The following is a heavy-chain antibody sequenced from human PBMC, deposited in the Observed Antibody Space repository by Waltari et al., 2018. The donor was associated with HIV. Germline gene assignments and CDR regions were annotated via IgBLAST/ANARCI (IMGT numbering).Heavy chain of an antibody. CDR3: ARCPSEQQLPPFDY. CDR1: GGSFSGYY. V-gene: IGHV4-34*01. D-gene: IGHD6-13*01. Sequence: QVQLQQWGAGLLKPSETLSLTCAVYGGSFSGYYWSWIRQPPGKGLEWIGEINHSGSTNYNPSLKSRVTISVDTSKNQFSLKLSSVTAADTAVYYCARCPSEQQLPPFDYWGQGTLVTVSS. CDR2: INHSGST. J-gene: IGHJ4*02.